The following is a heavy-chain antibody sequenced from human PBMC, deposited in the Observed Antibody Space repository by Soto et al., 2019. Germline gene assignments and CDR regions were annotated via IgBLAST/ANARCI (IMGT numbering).Heavy chain of an antibody. V-gene: IGHV4-34*01. CDR1: GGSFSGYY. J-gene: IGHJ6*03. Sequence: SETLSLTCAVYGGSFSGYYWSWIRQPPGKGLEWIGEINHSGSTNYNPSLKSRVTISVDTSKNQFSLKLSSVTAADTAVYYCARMPYGSGNGVDFYYYYMDVWGKGTTVTVSS. CDR3: ARMPYGSGNGVDFYYYYMDV. D-gene: IGHD3-10*01. CDR2: INHSGST.